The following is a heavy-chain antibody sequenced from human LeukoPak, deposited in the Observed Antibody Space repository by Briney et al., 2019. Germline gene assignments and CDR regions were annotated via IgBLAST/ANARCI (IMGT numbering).Heavy chain of an antibody. CDR2: INPSGGST. Sequence: ASVKVSCKASGYTFTSYYMHWVRQAPGQGLEWMGIINPSGGSTSYAQKLQGRVTMTTDTSTSTAYMELRSLRSDDTAVYYCAREPRITMVRGVTLEPYYYYMDVWGKGTTVTISS. D-gene: IGHD3-10*01. V-gene: IGHV1-46*01. CDR3: AREPRITMVRGVTLEPYYYYMDV. J-gene: IGHJ6*03. CDR1: GYTFTSYY.